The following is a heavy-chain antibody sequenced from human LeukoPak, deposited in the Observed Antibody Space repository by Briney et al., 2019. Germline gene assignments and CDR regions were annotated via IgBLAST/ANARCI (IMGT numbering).Heavy chain of an antibody. D-gene: IGHD2-21*02. CDR1: GFTFNTDA. J-gene: IGHJ4*02. Sequence: AGGSLRLSCAVSGFTFNTDAINWVRQAPGKSLEWVSGFRETGATFYADSVKGRFTVSRDTSKNTVYLQINSLRVEDTATYYCARLPWPGDCLWGQGTPVTVS. V-gene: IGHV3-23*01. CDR3: ARLPWPGDCL. CDR2: FRETGAT.